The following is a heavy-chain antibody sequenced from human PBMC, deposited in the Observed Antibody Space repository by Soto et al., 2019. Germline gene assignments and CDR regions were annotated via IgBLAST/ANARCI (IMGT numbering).Heavy chain of an antibody. CDR1: GYSFTTYG. Sequence: QVQLVQSGAEVMKPGASVRVSCKASGYSFTTYGISWVRQAPGQGLEYMGWISVYNGDTNYAQKLQDRVTMTTDTSTSKAYMELRGRRSDDTAIYYCARDRRDSVADRRSFDVWGQGTMVTVSS. CDR3: ARDRRDSVADRRSFDV. D-gene: IGHD1-26*01. CDR2: ISVYNGDT. V-gene: IGHV1-18*01. J-gene: IGHJ3*01.